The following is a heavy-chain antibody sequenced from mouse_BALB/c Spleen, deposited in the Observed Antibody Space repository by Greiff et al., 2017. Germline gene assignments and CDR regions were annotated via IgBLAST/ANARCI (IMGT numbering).Heavy chain of an antibody. CDR2: ISDGGSYT. CDR1: GFTFSDYY. V-gene: IGHV5-4*02. D-gene: IGHD2-10*01. Sequence: EVKVVESGGGLVKPGGSLKLSCAASGFTFSDYYMYWVRQTPEKRLEWVATISDGGSYTYYPDSVKGRFTISRDNAKNNLYLQMSSLKSEDTAMYYCARQAAYYGNYGAMDYWGQGTSVTVSS. J-gene: IGHJ4*01. CDR3: ARQAAYYGNYGAMDY.